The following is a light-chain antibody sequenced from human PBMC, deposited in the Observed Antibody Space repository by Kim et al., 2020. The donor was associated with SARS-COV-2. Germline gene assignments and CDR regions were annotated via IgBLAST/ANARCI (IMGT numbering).Light chain of an antibody. CDR3: QQRNSWPPAVT. CDR2: DAS. V-gene: IGKV3-11*01. J-gene: IGKJ4*01. Sequence: PGERAPLSCRASQNIDTYLAWYQQSPGQAPRLLVYDASNRATGVPDRFSGSGSGTDFTLTISSLEPEDFSIYYCQQRNSWPPAVTFGGGTKVDIK. CDR1: QNIDTY.